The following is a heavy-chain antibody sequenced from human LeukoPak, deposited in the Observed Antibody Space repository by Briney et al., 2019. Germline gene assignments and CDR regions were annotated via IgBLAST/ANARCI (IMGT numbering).Heavy chain of an antibody. CDR2: IYSGGST. CDR3: ASQPCGSYYDAYDY. CDR1: GFTVSSNY. J-gene: IGHJ4*02. Sequence: PGGSLRLSCAASGFTVSSNYMSWVRQAPGKGLEWVSVIYSGGSTYYAESVKGRFTISRDNSKNTLFLQMNSLRAEDTAVYYCASQPCGSYYDAYDYWGQGTLVTVSS. D-gene: IGHD1-26*01. V-gene: IGHV3-66*04.